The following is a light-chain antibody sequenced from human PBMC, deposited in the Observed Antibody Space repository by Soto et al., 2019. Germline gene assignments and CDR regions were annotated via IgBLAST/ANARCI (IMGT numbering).Light chain of an antibody. V-gene: IGLV2-14*01. Sequence: QSVLTQPASVSGSPGQSIAISCTGTSSDVGAYNSVSWYQQYPGKAPKLMIHDVSNRPSGVSDRFSGSKSGNTASLTISGLQAEDEADYYCSSYTSSNSYVFGSGTKVT. CDR2: DVS. CDR3: SSYTSSNSYV. J-gene: IGLJ1*01. CDR1: SSDVGAYNS.